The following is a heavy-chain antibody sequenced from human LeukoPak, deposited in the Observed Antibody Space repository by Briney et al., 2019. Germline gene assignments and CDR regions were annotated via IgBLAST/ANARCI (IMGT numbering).Heavy chain of an antibody. V-gene: IGHV1-2*02. D-gene: IGHD3-22*01. CDR1: GYTFTGYY. CDR2: INPNSGGT. J-gene: IGHJ4*02. CDR3: AREKEDDSSAQGNFDY. Sequence: ASVKVSCKASGYTFTGYYMHWVRQAPGQGLEWMGWINPNSGGTNYAQKFQGGVTMTRDTSISTAYMELSRLRSDDTAVYYCAREKEDDSSAQGNFDYWGQGTLVTISS.